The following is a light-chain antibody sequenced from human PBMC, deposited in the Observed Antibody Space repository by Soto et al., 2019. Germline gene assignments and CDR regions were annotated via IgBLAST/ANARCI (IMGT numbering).Light chain of an antibody. V-gene: IGKV1-9*01. J-gene: IGKJ3*01. CDR1: QGISSY. CDR2: AAS. CDR3: QQLNSYLFT. Sequence: IQLTQSPSSLSASVGDRVTITCRASQGISSYLAWYQQKPGKAPKLLIYAASTLQSGVPSRFSGSGSGTDFTLTISILQPEDFATYYCQQLNSYLFTFGPGTKVDIK.